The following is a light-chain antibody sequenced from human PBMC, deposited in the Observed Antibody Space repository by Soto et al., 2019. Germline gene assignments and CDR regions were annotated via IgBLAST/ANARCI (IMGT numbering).Light chain of an antibody. CDR2: DAS. J-gene: IGKJ1*01. V-gene: IGKV1-5*01. CDR1: QSISSW. Sequence: DIKMNKSLSTVSASEGDRVTITCRASQSISSWLAWYQQKPGKAPALLIYDASSLGSGVPPRFSGSGSGTEFTLTISSLQPEDFATYYCQQYKSYPPWTFGQGTKVDIK. CDR3: QQYKSYPPWT.